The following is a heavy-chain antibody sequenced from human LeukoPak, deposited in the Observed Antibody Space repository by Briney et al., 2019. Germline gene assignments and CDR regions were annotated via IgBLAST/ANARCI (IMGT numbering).Heavy chain of an antibody. CDR2: INPNSGGT. V-gene: IGHV1-2*06. Sequence: GATVKVSCKASGYTFTCYYMHWVRQAPGQGLEWMGRINPNSGGTNYAQKFQGRVTMTRDTSISTAYMELSRLRSDDTAVYYCARGSSGWFRGYYFDYWGQGTLVTVSS. CDR3: ARGSSGWFRGYYFDY. J-gene: IGHJ4*02. CDR1: GYTFTCYY. D-gene: IGHD6-19*01.